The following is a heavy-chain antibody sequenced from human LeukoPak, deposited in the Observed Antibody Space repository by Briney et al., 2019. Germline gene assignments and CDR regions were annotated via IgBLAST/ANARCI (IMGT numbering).Heavy chain of an antibody. CDR1: GGSFSGYY. V-gene: IGHV4-34*01. CDR2: INHSGST. D-gene: IGHD3-10*01. Sequence: PSETLSLTCAVYGGSFSGYYWSWIRQPPGKGLEWIGEINHSGSTNYNPSLKSRVTISVDTSKNQFSLKLSSVTAADTAVYYCASGGYYYGSGSYYHPFDYWGQGTLVTVSS. J-gene: IGHJ4*02. CDR3: ASGGYYYGSGSYYHPFDY.